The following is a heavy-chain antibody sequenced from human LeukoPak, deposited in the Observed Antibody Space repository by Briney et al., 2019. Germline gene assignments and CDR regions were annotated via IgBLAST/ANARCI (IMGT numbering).Heavy chain of an antibody. J-gene: IGHJ4*02. V-gene: IGHV3-23*01. Sequence: PGGSLRLSCAASGFTFSSYAMSWVRQAPGKGLEWVSVISGSGGSTYYADSVKGRFTISRDNSKNTLYLQMNSLRAEDTAVYYCAKGTIFGVVTSYYFDYWGQGTLVTVSS. D-gene: IGHD3-3*01. CDR1: GFTFSSYA. CDR2: ISGSGGST. CDR3: AKGTIFGVVTSYYFDY.